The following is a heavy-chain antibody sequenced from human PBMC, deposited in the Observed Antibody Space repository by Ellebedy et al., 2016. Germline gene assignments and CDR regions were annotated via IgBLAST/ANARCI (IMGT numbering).Heavy chain of an antibody. CDR3: ARVPYSGYDYRVALDY. D-gene: IGHD5-12*01. CDR2: VWFDGNNK. Sequence: GGSLRLSCAASGFSFSNYAMHWVRQAPGKGLEWVTGVWFDGNNKYYADSVKGRFTISRDNSKNILYLQMNSLRAEDTAVYYCARVPYSGYDYRVALDYWGRGALVTVSS. J-gene: IGHJ4*02. V-gene: IGHV3-33*01. CDR1: GFSFSNYA.